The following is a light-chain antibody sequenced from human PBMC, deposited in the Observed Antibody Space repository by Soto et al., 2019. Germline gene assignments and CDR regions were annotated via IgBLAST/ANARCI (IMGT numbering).Light chain of an antibody. J-gene: IGKJ2*01. V-gene: IGKV3-20*01. CDR3: QQYGSSSYT. CDR2: GAS. CDR1: QSVSSSY. Sequence: EIVLTQSPGTLSLSPGERATLSCRASQSVSSSYLAWYQQKPGQAPRLLIYGASSRATGTPDRFSGRGSGTDFALTISRLEPEDFAVYYCQQYGSSSYTFGQGTKLEIK.